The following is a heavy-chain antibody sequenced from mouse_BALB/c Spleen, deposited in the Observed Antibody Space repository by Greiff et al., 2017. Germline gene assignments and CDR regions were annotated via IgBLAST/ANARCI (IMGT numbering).Heavy chain of an antibody. CDR2: INPSNGGT. Sequence: VQLQQSGAELVKPGASVKLSCKASGYTFTSYYMYWVKQRPGQGLEWIGGINPSNGGTNFNEKFKSKATLTVDKSSSTAYMQLSSLTSEDSAVYYCTRLLGSYFDYWGQGTTLTVSS. CDR1: GYTFTSYY. J-gene: IGHJ2*01. CDR3: TRLLGSYFDY. V-gene: IGHV1S81*02. D-gene: IGHD3-1*01.